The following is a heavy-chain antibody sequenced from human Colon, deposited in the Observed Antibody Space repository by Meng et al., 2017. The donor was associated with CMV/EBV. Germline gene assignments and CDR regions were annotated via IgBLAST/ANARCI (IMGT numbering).Heavy chain of an antibody. CDR1: YTFTSIY. CDR3: ARGGNRDGYNEYYFDY. J-gene: IGHJ4*02. V-gene: IGHV1-46*01. D-gene: IGHD5-24*01. Sequence: YTFTSIYMHWVRQAPGQGLEWMGIINPSGGSTSYAQKFQGRVTMTRDTSPSTVYMELSSLRSEDTAVYYCARGGNRDGYNEYYFDYWGQGTLVTVSS. CDR2: INPSGGST.